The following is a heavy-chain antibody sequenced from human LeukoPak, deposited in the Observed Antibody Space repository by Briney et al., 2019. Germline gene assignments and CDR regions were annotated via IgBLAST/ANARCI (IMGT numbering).Heavy chain of an antibody. CDR2: ISYDGSNK. CDR3: ATSTVTTGDY. Sequence: GRSLRLSCAASGFTFSSYAMHWVRQAPGKGLEWVAVISYDGSNKYYADSVKGRFTISRDNSKNTLYLQMNSLRAEDTAVYYCATSTVTTGDYWGQGTLVTVSS. J-gene: IGHJ4*02. V-gene: IGHV3-30*04. CDR1: GFTFSSYA. D-gene: IGHD4-17*01.